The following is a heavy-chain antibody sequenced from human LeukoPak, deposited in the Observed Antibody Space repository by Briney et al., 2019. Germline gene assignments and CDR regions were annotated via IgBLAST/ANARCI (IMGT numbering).Heavy chain of an antibody. CDR3: AELGITMIGGV. CDR1: GFTFSSYW. D-gene: IGHD3-10*02. J-gene: IGHJ6*04. V-gene: IGHV3-7*01. CDR2: IKQDGSEK. Sequence: PGRSLRLSRAASGFTFSSYWMSWVRQAPGKGLEWVANIKQDGSEKYYVDSVKGRFTISRDNAKNSLYLQMNSLRAEDTAVYYCAELGITMIGGVWGKGSTVTISS.